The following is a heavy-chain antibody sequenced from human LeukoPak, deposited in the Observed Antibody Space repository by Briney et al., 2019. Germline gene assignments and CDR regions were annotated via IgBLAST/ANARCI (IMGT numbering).Heavy chain of an antibody. CDR2: INPSGSP. CDR3: ARVRHDPLEYYYYIDV. J-gene: IGHJ6*03. V-gene: IGHV4-34*01. CDR1: GDSLSRYS. D-gene: IGHD2/OR15-2a*01. Sequence: PSETLSLTCAVSGDSLSRYSWTWIRQPPGKGLEWLGEINPSGSPDYNPSLKSRATISVDTSKNRFSLRVASVTAADTAVYYCARVRHDPLEYYYYIDVWGKGTTVTVSS.